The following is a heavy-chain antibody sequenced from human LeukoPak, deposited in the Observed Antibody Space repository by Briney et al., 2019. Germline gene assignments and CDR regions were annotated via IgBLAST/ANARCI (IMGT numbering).Heavy chain of an antibody. CDR3: AKDHYWSIDY. D-gene: IGHD3-3*01. Sequence: GGSLRLSCAASGFDFSSNWMHWVRHAPGQGLVWVSRIKGDGINTNYADSVKGRFTISRDIAKNTLYLQMNSLRAEDTGVYYCAKDHYWSIDYWGRGTLVTVSS. CDR2: IKGDGINT. V-gene: IGHV3-74*01. CDR1: GFDFSSNW. J-gene: IGHJ4*02.